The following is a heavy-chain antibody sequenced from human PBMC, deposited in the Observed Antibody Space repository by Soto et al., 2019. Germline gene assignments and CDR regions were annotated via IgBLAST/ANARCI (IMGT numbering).Heavy chain of an antibody. CDR1: GFTFSSYA. CDR3: TPSYYTFWSGYPY. J-gene: IGHJ4*02. V-gene: IGHV3-23*01. Sequence: EVQLLESGGGLVQPGGSLRLSCAASGFTFSSYAMNWVRQAPGKGLEWVSTIRSSGGSTYYADSVKGRFTISRDNSKNTLYLQMNSLRAEDTAVYYCTPSYYTFWSGYPYWGQGTLVTVSS. CDR2: IRSSGGST. D-gene: IGHD3-3*01.